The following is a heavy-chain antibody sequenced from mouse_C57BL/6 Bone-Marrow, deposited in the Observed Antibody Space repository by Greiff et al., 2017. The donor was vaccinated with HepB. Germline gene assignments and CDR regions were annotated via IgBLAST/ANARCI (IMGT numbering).Heavy chain of an antibody. V-gene: IGHV14-4*01. CDR2: IDPENGDT. Sequence: VQLQQSGAELVRPGASVKLSCTASGFNIKEDYMHWVKQRPEQGLEWIGWIDPENGDTEYASKFQGKATITADPSSNTAYLQLSSLTSEDTAVYYCTTAYYSILFAYWGQGTLVTVSA. J-gene: IGHJ3*01. CDR3: TTAYYSILFAY. CDR1: GFNIKEDY. D-gene: IGHD2-5*01.